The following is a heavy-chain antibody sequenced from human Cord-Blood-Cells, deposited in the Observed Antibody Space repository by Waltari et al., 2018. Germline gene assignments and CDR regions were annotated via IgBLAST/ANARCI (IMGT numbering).Heavy chain of an antibody. CDR3: AREFYSGSYYFDY. J-gene: IGHJ4*02. Sequence: EVQLVESGGGLIQPGGSLRLSCAASGFTVGSNYMSWVRQAPGKGLEWVSVIYSGGSTYYADSVKGQFTISRDNSKNTLYLQMNSLRAEDTAVYYCAREFYSGSYYFDYWGQGTLVTVSS. V-gene: IGHV3-53*01. CDR2: IYSGGST. CDR1: GFTVGSNY. D-gene: IGHD1-26*01.